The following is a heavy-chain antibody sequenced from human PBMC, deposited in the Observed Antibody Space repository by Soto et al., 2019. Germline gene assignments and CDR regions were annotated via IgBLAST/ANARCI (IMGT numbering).Heavy chain of an antibody. Sequence: GESLKISCKGSGYSFTSYWISWVRQMPGKGLEWMGRTDPSDSYTNYSPSFQGHVTISADKSISTAYLQWSSLKASDTAMYYCARENCTNGVCYANSYGMDVWGQGTTVTVSS. CDR2: TDPSDSYT. D-gene: IGHD2-8*01. J-gene: IGHJ6*02. CDR1: GYSFTSYW. CDR3: ARENCTNGVCYANSYGMDV. V-gene: IGHV5-10-1*01.